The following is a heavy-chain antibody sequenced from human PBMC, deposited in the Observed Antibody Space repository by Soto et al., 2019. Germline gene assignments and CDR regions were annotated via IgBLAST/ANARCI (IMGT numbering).Heavy chain of an antibody. V-gene: IGHV4-59*08. J-gene: IGHJ4*02. Sequence: TSETLSLTCTVSGGSISNYYWSWIRQPPGKGLEWIGYIHYSGSTKYNPSLKSRVTISADTSKNQFSLKLSSVTAADAAVYYCARGHYDFWSGYFATIADWGQGTLVTVSS. CDR3: ARGHYDFWSGYFATIAD. D-gene: IGHD3-3*01. CDR1: GGSISNYY. CDR2: IHYSGST.